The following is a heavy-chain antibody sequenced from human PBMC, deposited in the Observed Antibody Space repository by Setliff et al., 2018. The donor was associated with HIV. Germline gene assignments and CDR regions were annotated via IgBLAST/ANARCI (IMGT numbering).Heavy chain of an antibody. CDR3: ARSIHGGGSEPFDT. V-gene: IGHV4-4*07. CDR1: GGSFSTYY. D-gene: IGHD3-10*01. CDR2: VHSTGTT. Sequence: PSETLSLTCTVSGGSFSTYYWSWIRQPAGEGLEYIGRVHSTGTTIYNPSLKSRVTMSVDTSKNQLSLKLSSVTAADTAVYYCARSIHGGGSEPFDTWGQGILVTVSS. J-gene: IGHJ5*02.